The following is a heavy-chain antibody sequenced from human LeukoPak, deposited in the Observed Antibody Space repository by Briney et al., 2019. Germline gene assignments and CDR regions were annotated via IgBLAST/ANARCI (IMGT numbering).Heavy chain of an antibody. D-gene: IGHD6-19*01. CDR2: IYHSGST. CDR3: ARVSSGWYEFYYYYYMDV. Sequence: SETLSLTCTVSSYSISSGYYWGWIRQPPGKGLEWIWSIYHSGSTYYNPSLKSRVTISVDTSKNQFSLKLSSVTAADTAVYYCARVSSGWYEFYYYYYMDVWGKGTTVTVSS. V-gene: IGHV4-38-2*02. CDR1: SYSISSGYY. J-gene: IGHJ6*03.